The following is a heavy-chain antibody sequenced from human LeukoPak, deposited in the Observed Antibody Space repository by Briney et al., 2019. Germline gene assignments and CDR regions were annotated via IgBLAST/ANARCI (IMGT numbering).Heavy chain of an antibody. D-gene: IGHD3-22*01. CDR3: ATARCYDNSGYSLDF. Sequence: GRTLRLSCAASGFTFSRYEMNWVPEAPGKGLEGVSYISSSGSTKFYADSVKGGFTIYRDKAKNSLYLQMNSLRAENKVLNYCATARCYDNSGYSLDFSCRGTLVTVTS. CDR1: GFTFSRYE. V-gene: IGHV3-48*03. J-gene: IGHJ4*02. CDR2: ISSSGSTK.